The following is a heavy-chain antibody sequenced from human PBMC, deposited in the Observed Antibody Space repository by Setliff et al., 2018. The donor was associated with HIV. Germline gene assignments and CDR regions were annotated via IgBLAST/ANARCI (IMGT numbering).Heavy chain of an antibody. CDR3: ARLGYNYDSSGHGL. CDR2: INHSGST. J-gene: IGHJ4*02. D-gene: IGHD3-22*01. Sequence: SATLSLTCAVYGGSFSGHYWNWFRQPPGKGLEWIGEINHSGSTNYKSSLKSRVTISADTSKRQFSLKLSSVTAADTAVYYCARLGYNYDSSGHGLWGQGTLVTVSS. V-gene: IGHV4-34*01. CDR1: GGSFSGHY.